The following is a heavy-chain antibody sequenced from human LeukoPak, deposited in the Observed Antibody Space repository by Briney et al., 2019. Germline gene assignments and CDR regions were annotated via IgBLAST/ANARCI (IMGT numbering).Heavy chain of an antibody. D-gene: IGHD6-19*01. CDR1: GFTFSSYG. Sequence: GGSLRLSCAASGFTFSSYGMHWVRQAPGKGLEWVAVISYDGSNKYYADSVKGRFTISRDNSKNTLYLQMNSLRAEDTAVYYCAKDHSSGWRDFDYWGQGTLVTVSS. J-gene: IGHJ4*02. CDR3: AKDHSSGWRDFDY. CDR2: ISYDGSNK. V-gene: IGHV3-30*18.